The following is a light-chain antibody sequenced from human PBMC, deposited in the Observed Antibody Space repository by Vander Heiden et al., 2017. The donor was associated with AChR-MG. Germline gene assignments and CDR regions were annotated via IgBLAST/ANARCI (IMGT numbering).Light chain of an antibody. CDR2: GNN. Sequence: QSVVTQPTSASGTPGQRFIISCSGRSSSIGGNVVTWYQQLPGEAPKLLIYGNNQRPSGVPERFSGSKSGTSASMAISGLQSEDEADYYCESWDDSLDGPVFGGGTKLTVL. CDR1: SSSIGGNV. J-gene: IGLJ3*02. V-gene: IGLV1-44*01. CDR3: ESWDDSLDGPV.